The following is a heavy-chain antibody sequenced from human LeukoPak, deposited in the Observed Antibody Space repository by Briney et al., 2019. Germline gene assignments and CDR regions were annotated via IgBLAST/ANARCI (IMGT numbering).Heavy chain of an antibody. J-gene: IGHJ4*02. CDR1: GYTFTDYY. CDR2: VNPNRGAT. Sequence: ASVKVSCKASGYTFTDYYLHWVRQAPGQGLEWMGWVNPNRGATKYAQNFQGRVTMTGDTSISTGYMELSGLTSDDTAVYYCARDIWNLRLIYYWGQGTLVTVSS. V-gene: IGHV1-2*02. CDR3: ARDIWNLRLIYY. D-gene: IGHD3-16*01.